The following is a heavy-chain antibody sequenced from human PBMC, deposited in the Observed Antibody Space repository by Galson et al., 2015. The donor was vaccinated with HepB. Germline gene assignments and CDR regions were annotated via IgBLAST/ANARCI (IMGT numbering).Heavy chain of an antibody. CDR3: ARGIWGRYDL. V-gene: IGHV3-7*03. D-gene: IGHD3-16*01. Sequence: SLRLSCAASKFIFSNVRMSWVRQAPGKGLEWVANINQDGNEKYYVDSVKGQFTISRDNAKNSLYLQMNSLRAEDTAVYYCARGIWGRYDLWGQGTLVTVSS. CDR2: INQDGNEK. CDR1: KFIFSNVR. J-gene: IGHJ5*02.